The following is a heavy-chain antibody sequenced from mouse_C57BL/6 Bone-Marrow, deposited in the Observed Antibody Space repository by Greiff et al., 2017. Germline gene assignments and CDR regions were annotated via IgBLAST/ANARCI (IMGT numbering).Heavy chain of an antibody. CDR1: GYTFTSYG. CDR3: ARSRDGYYVHAWFAY. CDR2: IYPRSGNT. V-gene: IGHV1-81*01. Sequence: QVQLQQSGAELARPGASVKLSCKASGYTFTSYGISWVKQRTGQGLEWIGEIYPRSGNTYYNEKFKGKATLTADKSSSTAYMELRSLTSEDSAVYFCARSRDGYYVHAWFAYWGQGTLVTVSA. D-gene: IGHD2-3*01. J-gene: IGHJ3*01.